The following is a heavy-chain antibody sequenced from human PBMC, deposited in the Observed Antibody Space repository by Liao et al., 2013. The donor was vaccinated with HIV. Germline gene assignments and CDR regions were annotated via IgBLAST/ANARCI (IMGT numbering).Heavy chain of an antibody. CDR1: GDSITRSGYY. J-gene: IGHJ1*01. D-gene: IGHD6-13*01. CDR2: ISQGVGA. CDR3: ATPRDAAGGGYFLH. Sequence: QVQLQESGPGLVKPSETLSLTCNVSGDSITRSGYYWGWIRQPPGKGLEWIGDISQGVGAHYNPSLESRVTVTVEKSRNQFSLKMTSVTAADTAVYYCATPRDAAGGGYFLHWGQGIVVTVSS. V-gene: IGHV4-39*07.